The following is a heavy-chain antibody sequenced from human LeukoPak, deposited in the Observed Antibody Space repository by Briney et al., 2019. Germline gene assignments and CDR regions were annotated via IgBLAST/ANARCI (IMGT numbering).Heavy chain of an antibody. J-gene: IGHJ4*02. CDR3: ARDKGGSGSYRVDY. V-gene: IGHV4-61*02. CDR2: IYTSGST. Sequence: SETLSLTCTVSGNSISSGDNYWSWIRQPAGKGLEWIGRIYTSGSTNYNPSLKSRVTISGDTSKNQFSLKLSSVTAADTAVYYCARDKGGSGSYRVDYWGQGTLVTVSS. CDR1: GNSISSGDNY. D-gene: IGHD3-10*01.